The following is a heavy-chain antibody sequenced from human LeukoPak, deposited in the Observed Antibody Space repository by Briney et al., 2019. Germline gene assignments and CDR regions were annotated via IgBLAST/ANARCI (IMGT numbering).Heavy chain of an antibody. J-gene: IGHJ4*02. Sequence: GGSLRLSCAASGFISSDHYMDWVRQAPGKGLEWVSAISGSGGSTYYADSVKGRFTISRDNSKNTLYLQMNSLRVEDTAVYYCAKGGSSGYSDYWGQGTLVTVSS. V-gene: IGHV3-23*01. CDR1: GFISSDHY. CDR2: ISGSGGST. CDR3: AKGGSSGYSDY. D-gene: IGHD3-22*01.